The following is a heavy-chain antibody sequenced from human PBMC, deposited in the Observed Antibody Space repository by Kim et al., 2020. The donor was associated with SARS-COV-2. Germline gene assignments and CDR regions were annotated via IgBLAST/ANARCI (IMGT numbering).Heavy chain of an antibody. Sequence: GGSLRLSCAASGFTFSSYEMNWVRQAPGKGLEWVSSMSSSGSTIYYADSVKGRFTISRDNAKNSLYLQMNSLRAEDTAVYYCARDTSDSSRGSCCFDLW. CDR1: GFTFSSYE. D-gene: IGHD6-6*01. V-gene: IGHV3-48*03. J-gene: IGHJ2*01. CDR3: ARDTSDSSRGSCCFDL. CDR2: MSSSGSTI.